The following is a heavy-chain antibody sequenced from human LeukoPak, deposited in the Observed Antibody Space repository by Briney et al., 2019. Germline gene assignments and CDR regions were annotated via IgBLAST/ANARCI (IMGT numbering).Heavy chain of an antibody. V-gene: IGHV3-7*01. J-gene: IGHJ4*02. Sequence: GGSLRLSCAASGFSSSSYGMHWVRQTPGKGLECVANINQDGSDKYYVDSVKGRFTISRDNTKNSLYLQMNSLRAEDTAVYYCVGGDYWGQGTLVTVSS. CDR1: GFSSSSYG. CDR2: INQDGSDK. CDR3: VGGDY.